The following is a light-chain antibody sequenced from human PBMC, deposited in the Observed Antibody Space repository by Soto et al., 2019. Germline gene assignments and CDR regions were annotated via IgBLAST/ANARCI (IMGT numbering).Light chain of an antibody. Sequence: QSALTQPPPASGSPGHSGTISCTGTFNDDRGYNYVSWYQQHPGKAPKVIIYDVYKRPSGVPDRFSGSKSGKTASLSVSGLQADDEVDYYCSSYVGNDNLVFGGGTKATVL. CDR1: FNDDRGYNY. CDR2: DVY. CDR3: SSYVGNDNLV. J-gene: IGLJ3*02. V-gene: IGLV2-8*01.